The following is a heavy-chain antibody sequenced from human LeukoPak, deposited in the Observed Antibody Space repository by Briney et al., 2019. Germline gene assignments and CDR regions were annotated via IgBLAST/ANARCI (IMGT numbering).Heavy chain of an antibody. CDR2: ISSSSRTI. D-gene: IGHD1-26*01. CDR1: GFTFSTFS. J-gene: IGHJ4*02. V-gene: IGHV3-48*01. CDR3: AKDNSGSYHLDY. Sequence: GGSLRLSCAASGFTFSTFSINLVRQASGPGLGSVSYISSSSRTIYYADSVKGRFTISRDNAKNSLYLQMNSLRAEDTAVYYCAKDNSGSYHLDYWGQGTLVTVSS.